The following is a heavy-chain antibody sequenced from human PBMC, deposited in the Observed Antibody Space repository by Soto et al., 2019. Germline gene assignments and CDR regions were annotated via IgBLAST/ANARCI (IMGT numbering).Heavy chain of an antibody. D-gene: IGHD2-15*01. J-gene: IGHJ4*02. V-gene: IGHV3-21*01. CDR1: GFTFSSYS. Sequence: EVQLVESGGGLVKPGGSLRLSCAASGFTFSSYSMNWVRQAPGKGLEWVSSISSSSIYIYYADSVKGRFTISRDNAKNSLYLQMNSLRAEDTAVYYCARGVAGYFDYWGQGTRVTVSS. CDR3: ARGVAGYFDY. CDR2: ISSSSIYI.